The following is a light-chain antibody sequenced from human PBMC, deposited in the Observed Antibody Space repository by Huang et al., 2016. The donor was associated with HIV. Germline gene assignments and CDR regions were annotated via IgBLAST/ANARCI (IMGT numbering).Light chain of an antibody. V-gene: IGKV1-27*01. CDR1: QGISNY. CDR3: QKCNSAPFT. J-gene: IGKJ3*01. Sequence: DIQMTQSPSSLSASVGDRVTNTCRGSQGISNYLAWYQRKPGKVPKLLIYAASTLQSGVPSRFSGSGSGTDFTLTISSLQPEDVATYYCQKCNSAPFTFGPGTKVDIK. CDR2: AAS.